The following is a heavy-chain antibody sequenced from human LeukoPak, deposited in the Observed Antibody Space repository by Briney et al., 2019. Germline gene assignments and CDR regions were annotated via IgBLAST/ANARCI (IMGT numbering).Heavy chain of an antibody. J-gene: IGHJ4*02. D-gene: IGHD6-13*01. Sequence: GGSLRLSCAGSGITVSSNYMSWVRQAPGKGLEWVSILYSGGDTYYADSVKGRFTISRDNSKNTVYLQMNSLRAEDTAVYYCARGGSSSWFDYWGQGTLVTVSS. CDR3: ARGGSSSWFDY. CDR1: GITVSSNY. V-gene: IGHV3-66*01. CDR2: LYSGGDT.